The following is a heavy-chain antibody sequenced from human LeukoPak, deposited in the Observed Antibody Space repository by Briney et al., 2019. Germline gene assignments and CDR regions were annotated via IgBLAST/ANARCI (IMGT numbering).Heavy chain of an antibody. D-gene: IGHD3-10*01. CDR1: GFTSSGYS. CDR2: ISDSGGST. Sequence: SGGSLRLSCAASGFTSSGYSMNWVRQAPGKGLEWVSGISDSGGSTYYADSVKGRFTISRDNSKNTLYLQMNSLRAEDTAVYYCAKGVVWFGELLRVYFDYWGQGTLVTVSS. V-gene: IGHV3-23*01. J-gene: IGHJ4*02. CDR3: AKGVVWFGELLRVYFDY.